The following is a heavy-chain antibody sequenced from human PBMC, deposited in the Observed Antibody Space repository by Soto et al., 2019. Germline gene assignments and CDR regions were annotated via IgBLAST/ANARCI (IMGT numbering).Heavy chain of an antibody. V-gene: IGHV1-18*01. J-gene: IGHJ4*02. Sequence: ASVKVSCKASGYTFTSYGISWVRQAPGHGLEWMAWISAYNGNTNYAQKLQGRVTMTTDTSTSTAYMELRSLRSDDTAVYYCARDGVSYCGGDCYPAQDYWGQGTLVTVSS. D-gene: IGHD2-21*02. CDR3: ARDGVSYCGGDCYPAQDY. CDR2: ISAYNGNT. CDR1: GYTFTSYG.